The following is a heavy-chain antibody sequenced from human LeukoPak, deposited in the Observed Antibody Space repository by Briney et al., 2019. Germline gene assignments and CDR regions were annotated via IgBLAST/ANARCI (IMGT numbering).Heavy chain of an antibody. CDR3: ARGTYYYDSSGLPLLDY. D-gene: IGHD3-22*01. Sequence: SVKVSCKPSGGTFGSYAISWVRQAPGQGLEWVGGIIPLFGAPLYAQKFQGRVTIPADERTSTVYMDLSSLRSDDTAVYYCARGTYYYDSSGLPLLDYWGQGTPVTVSS. J-gene: IGHJ4*02. CDR1: GGTFGSYA. V-gene: IGHV1-69*13. CDR2: IIPLFGAP.